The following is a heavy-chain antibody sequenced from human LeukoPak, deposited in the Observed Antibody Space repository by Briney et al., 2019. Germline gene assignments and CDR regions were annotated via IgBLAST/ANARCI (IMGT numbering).Heavy chain of an antibody. D-gene: IGHD6-13*01. CDR3: ARDRVPRIAAAGTPKSPNWFDP. CDR1: GYTFTGYY. CDR2: INPNSGGT. V-gene: IGHV1-2*02. J-gene: IGHJ5*02. Sequence: ASVKVSCKASGYTFTGYYMHWVRQAPGQGLEWMGWINPNSGGTNYAQKFQGRVTMTRDTSISTAYMELSRLRSDDTAVYYCARDRVPRIAAAGTPKSPNWFDPWGQGTLVTVSS.